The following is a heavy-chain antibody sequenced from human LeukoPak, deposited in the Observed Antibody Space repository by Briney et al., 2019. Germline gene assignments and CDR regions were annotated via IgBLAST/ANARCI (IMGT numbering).Heavy chain of an antibody. D-gene: IGHD3-10*01. Sequence: SETLSLTCAVYGGSFSGYYWSWIRQPPGKGLEWIGEINHSGSTNYNPSLKSRVTISVDTSKNQFSLKLSSVTAADTAAYYCARGGAWRRGFDYWGQGTLVTVSS. J-gene: IGHJ4*02. CDR1: GGSFSGYY. V-gene: IGHV4-34*01. CDR2: INHSGST. CDR3: ARGGAWRRGFDY.